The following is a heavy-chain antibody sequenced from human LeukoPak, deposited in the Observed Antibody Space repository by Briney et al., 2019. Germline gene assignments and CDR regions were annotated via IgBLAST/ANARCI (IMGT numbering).Heavy chain of an antibody. Sequence: SVKVSCKASGGTFNINDISWVRQAPGERPEWLGGIDPIFGTPNHAQKFQGRVTISTDKFTSTAYMELSSLRSEDTAVYYCAREGYDYDYTWLDPWGPGTLVTVAS. CDR1: GGTFNIND. J-gene: IGHJ5*02. CDR3: AREGYDYDYTWLDP. D-gene: IGHD5-18*01. V-gene: IGHV1-69*05. CDR2: IDPIFGTP.